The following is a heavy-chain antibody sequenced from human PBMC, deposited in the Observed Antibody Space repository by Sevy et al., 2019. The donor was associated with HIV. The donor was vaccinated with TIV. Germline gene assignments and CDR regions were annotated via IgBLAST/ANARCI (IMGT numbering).Heavy chain of an antibody. CDR2: IWTEGDDE. Sequence: GGPLRLSCAAFGFTFSTHAMHWVRQAPGKGLEWVAVIWTEGDDESYADSVRGRFTISRENSKNTLYLQMNSLRSEDTAVYYCATEYSNGFDYWGQGTRVTVSS. V-gene: IGHV3-33*01. D-gene: IGHD4-4*01. J-gene: IGHJ4*02. CDR1: GFTFSTHA. CDR3: ATEYSNGFDY.